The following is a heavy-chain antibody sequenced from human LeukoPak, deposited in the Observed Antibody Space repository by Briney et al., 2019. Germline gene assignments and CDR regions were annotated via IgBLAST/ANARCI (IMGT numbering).Heavy chain of an antibody. CDR1: GFTFSNCK. J-gene: IGHJ4*02. D-gene: IGHD5-18*01. CDR2: ISSTSTYI. Sequence: GESLRLSCSASGFTFSNCKMNWVRQAPGRGLEWVSSISSTSTYIYYTDSVKGRFTISRDNAKNSLYMQMNSLRAEDTAVYYCAIEPGTDDTAMVPVWDYWGQGTVVTVSS. CDR3: AIEPGTDDTAMVPVWDY. V-gene: IGHV3-21*01.